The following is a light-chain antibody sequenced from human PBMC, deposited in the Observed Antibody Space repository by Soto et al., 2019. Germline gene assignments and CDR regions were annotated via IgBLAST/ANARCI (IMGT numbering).Light chain of an antibody. CDR2: DTS. V-gene: IGKV3-11*01. Sequence: IVLTQSPGTLSLSPVKRATLSFRASQSVSNFLAWYQQKPGQAPRLLIYDTSNRATGIPARFSGSGSGTDFTLTINNLDPEDFAVYYCQQRSNWPITFGQGTRLEI. J-gene: IGKJ5*01. CDR1: QSVSNF. CDR3: QQRSNWPIT.